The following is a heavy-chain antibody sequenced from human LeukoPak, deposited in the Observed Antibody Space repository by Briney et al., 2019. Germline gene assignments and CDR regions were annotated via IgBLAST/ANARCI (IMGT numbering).Heavy chain of an antibody. J-gene: IGHJ2*01. V-gene: IGHV1-46*01. Sequence: GASVKVSCKASGCTFTSYYMHWVRQAPGQGLEWMGIINPSGGSTSYAQKFQGRVTMTRDTSTSTVYMELSSLRSEDTAVYYCARGIISSGPHWYFDLWGRGTLVTVSS. CDR3: ARGIISSGPHWYFDL. CDR2: INPSGGST. D-gene: IGHD6-19*01. CDR1: GCTFTSYY.